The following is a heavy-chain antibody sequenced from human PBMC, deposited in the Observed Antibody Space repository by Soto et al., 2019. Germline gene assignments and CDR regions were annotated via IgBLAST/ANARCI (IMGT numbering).Heavy chain of an antibody. CDR2: IWYDGSNK. CDR3: ARTQSAGMRYSFGHFDY. Sequence: PGGSLRLSCAASGFTFRSYGMHWVRQAPGKGLEWVAVIWYDGSNKYNADSVKGRLTISRDNSKNTLYMQMNSLRAEDTAVYYCARTQSAGMRYSFGHFDYWGQGIPVTVSS. CDR1: GFTFRSYG. J-gene: IGHJ4*02. D-gene: IGHD5-18*01. V-gene: IGHV3-33*01.